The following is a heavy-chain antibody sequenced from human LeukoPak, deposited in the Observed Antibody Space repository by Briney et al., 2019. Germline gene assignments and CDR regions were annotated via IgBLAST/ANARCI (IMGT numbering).Heavy chain of an antibody. CDR3: ARERVYYGSGSLDY. D-gene: IGHD3-10*01. V-gene: IGHV4-59*01. CDR2: IYYSGST. CDR1: GGSISSYY. Sequence: SETQSLTCTVSGGSISSYYWSWIRQPLGKGLEWIGYIYYSGSTNYNPSLKSRVTISVDTSKNQFSLKLSSVTAADTAVYYCARERVYYGSGSLDYWGQGTLVTVSS. J-gene: IGHJ4*02.